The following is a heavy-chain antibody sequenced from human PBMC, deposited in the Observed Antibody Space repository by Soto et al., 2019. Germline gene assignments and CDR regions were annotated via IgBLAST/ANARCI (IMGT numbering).Heavy chain of an antibody. Sequence: QVQLVQSGTEVKKPGASVKVSCKASGYTFTSYGIHWVRQAPGQRLEWMGWINAANGDTKYSPKFQGRVTITRDTSASTDDMELSSLRSEDTAVYYCVRRHVSATGIDWFDPWGQGTRVTVSS. CDR3: VRRHVSATGIDWFDP. CDR1: GYTFTSYG. J-gene: IGHJ5*02. V-gene: IGHV1-3*01. D-gene: IGHD6-13*01. CDR2: INAANGDT.